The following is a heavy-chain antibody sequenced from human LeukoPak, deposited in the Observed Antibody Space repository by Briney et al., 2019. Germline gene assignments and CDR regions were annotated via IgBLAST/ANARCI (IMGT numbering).Heavy chain of an antibody. J-gene: IGHJ4*02. CDR3: ARGWSADYFDY. CDR1: GFTFSSYS. Sequence: GGSLRLSCAASGFTFSSYSMNWVRQAPGKGLEWVSYISSSSYIYYADSVKGRFTISRDNAKNSLYLQMNSLRAEDTAVYYCARGWSADYFDYWGQGILVTVSS. V-gene: IGHV3-21*05. D-gene: IGHD2-15*01. CDR2: ISSSSYI.